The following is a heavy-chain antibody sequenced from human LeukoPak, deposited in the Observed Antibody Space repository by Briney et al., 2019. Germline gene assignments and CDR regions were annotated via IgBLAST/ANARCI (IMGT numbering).Heavy chain of an antibody. J-gene: IGHJ6*02. Sequence: PGGSLRLSCAASGFTFSSYEMNWVRQAPGKGLEWVSYISSSGSTIYYADSVKGRFTISRDNAKNSLYLQMNSLRAEDTAVYYCAREMGQNDRIAAAGAPLGNYYYGMDVWGQGTTVTVSS. V-gene: IGHV3-48*03. CDR1: GFTFSSYE. D-gene: IGHD6-13*01. CDR2: ISSSGSTI. CDR3: AREMGQNDRIAAAGAPLGNYYYGMDV.